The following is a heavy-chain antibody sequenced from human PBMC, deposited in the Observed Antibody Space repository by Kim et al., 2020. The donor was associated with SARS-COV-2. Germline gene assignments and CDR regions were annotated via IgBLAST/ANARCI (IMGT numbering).Heavy chain of an antibody. V-gene: IGHV4-34*01. CDR2: INHSGST. Sequence: SETLSLTCAVYGGSFSGYYWSWIRQPPGKGLEWIGEINHSGSTNYNPSLKSRVTISVDTSKNQFSLKLSSVTAADTAVYYCARGQEELVPAAIGYGMDVWGQGTTVTVSS. CDR3: ARGQEELVPAAIGYGMDV. CDR1: GGSFSGYY. D-gene: IGHD2-2*01. J-gene: IGHJ6*02.